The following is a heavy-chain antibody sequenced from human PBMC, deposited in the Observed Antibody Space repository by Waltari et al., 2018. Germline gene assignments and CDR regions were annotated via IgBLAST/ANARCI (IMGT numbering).Heavy chain of an antibody. CDR1: GFTFSSYA. Sequence: QVQLVESGGGVVQPGRSLRLSCAASGFTFSSYAMHWVRQAPGKGLEWVAGISYDGSNKSYADYVKGRFTISRDNSKITLYLHMNSLRAEDPAVYYCARGGVVVVIPPGYWGQGTLVTVSS. V-gene: IGHV3-30-3*01. CDR2: ISYDGSNK. J-gene: IGHJ4*02. CDR3: ARGGVVVVIPPGY. D-gene: IGHD3-22*01.